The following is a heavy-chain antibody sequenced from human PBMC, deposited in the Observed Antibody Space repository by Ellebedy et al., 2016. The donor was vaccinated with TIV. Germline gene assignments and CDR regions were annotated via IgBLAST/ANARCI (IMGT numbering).Heavy chain of an antibody. V-gene: IGHV1-18*01. D-gene: IGHD3-22*01. Sequence: AASVKVSCKASGYMFSGYGFNWVRQAPGQGLEWLGWISAYNGHRLYAQSLQGRVTMTTDTSTSTAYIELRRLRSDDTAKYYCARAGGSTGYPLDYWGQGTLVTVSS. CDR1: GYMFSGYG. CDR3: ARAGGSTGYPLDY. J-gene: IGHJ4*02. CDR2: ISAYNGHR.